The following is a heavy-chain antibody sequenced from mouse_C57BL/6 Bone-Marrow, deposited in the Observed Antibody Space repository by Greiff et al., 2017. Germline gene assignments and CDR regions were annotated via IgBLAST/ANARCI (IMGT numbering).Heavy chain of an antibody. CDR1: GFNIKDDY. V-gene: IGHV14-4*01. CDR2: IDPENGDT. CDR3: AQLGEDFDV. J-gene: IGHJ1*03. Sequence: EVQLQQSGAELVRPGASVKLSCTASGFNIKDDYMHWVKQRPEQGLEWIGWIDPENGDTEYAPKFQGKATITADTSSNTAYLQLSSLTSEDTAVYYCAQLGEDFDVWGTGTTVTVSS. D-gene: IGHD4-1*02.